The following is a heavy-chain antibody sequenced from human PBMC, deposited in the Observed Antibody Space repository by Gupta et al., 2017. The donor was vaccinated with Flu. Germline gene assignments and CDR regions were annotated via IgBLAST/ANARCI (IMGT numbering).Heavy chain of an antibody. CDR2: ISRISKFI. D-gene: IGHD1-26*01. V-gene: IGHV3-21*01. Sequence: NWVRQAPGKGLEWFSSISRISKFIYYADSVKGRFTISRDNAKNSVYLFMNGLRAEDTAVYYCAKNRASGITKGSFDIWGQGTTVTVSA. CDR3: AKNRASGITKGSFDI. J-gene: IGHJ3*02.